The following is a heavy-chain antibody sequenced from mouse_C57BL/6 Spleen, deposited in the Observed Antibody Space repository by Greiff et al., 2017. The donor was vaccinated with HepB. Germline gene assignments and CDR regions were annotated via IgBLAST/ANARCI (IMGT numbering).Heavy chain of an antibody. CDR3: ARLRGYYGSYFDY. J-gene: IGHJ2*01. V-gene: IGHV1-52*01. D-gene: IGHD2-2*01. CDR1: GYTFTSYW. CDR2: IDPSDSET. Sequence: QVQLQQPGAELVRPGSSVKLSCKASGYTFTSYWMHWVKQRPIQGLEWIGNIDPSDSETHYNQKFKDKATLTVDKSSSTAYMQLSSLTSEDSAVYYCARLRGYYGSYFDYWGQGTTLTVSS.